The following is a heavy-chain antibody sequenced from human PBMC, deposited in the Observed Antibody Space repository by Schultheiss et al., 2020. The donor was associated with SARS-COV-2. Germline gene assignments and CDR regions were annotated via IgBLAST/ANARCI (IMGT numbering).Heavy chain of an antibody. V-gene: IGHV1-18*04. CDR2: ISAYNGNT. CDR1: GYTFTTYG. CDR3: ARNEAGKYYYYYMDV. J-gene: IGHJ6*03. Sequence: ASVKVSCKASGYTFTTYGISWVRQAPGQGLEWMGWISAYNGNTNYAQKLQGRVTMTTDTSTSTAYMELSSLRSEDTAVYYCARNEAGKYYYYYMDVWGKGTTVTVSS. D-gene: IGHD1-1*01.